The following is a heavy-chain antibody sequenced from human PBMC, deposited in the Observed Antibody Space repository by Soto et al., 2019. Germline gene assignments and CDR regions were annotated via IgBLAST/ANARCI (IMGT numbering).Heavy chain of an antibody. Sequence: QVQLVQSGAEVKKPGSSVKVSCKASGGTFSSYTISWVRQAPGQGLEWMGRIIPILGIANFAQKFQGRVTMTADKSTSTDYMELSSLRSEDTAVYYWARDRGDYGDFNWGQGTLVTVSS. J-gene: IGHJ4*02. V-gene: IGHV1-69*08. CDR2: IIPILGIA. D-gene: IGHD4-17*01. CDR3: ARDRGDYGDFN. CDR1: GGTFSSYT.